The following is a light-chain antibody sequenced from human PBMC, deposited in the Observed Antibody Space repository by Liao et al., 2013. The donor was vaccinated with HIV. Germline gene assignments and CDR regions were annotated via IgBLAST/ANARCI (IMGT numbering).Light chain of an antibody. CDR2: QDD. J-gene: IGLJ1*01. CDR1: YLGDKY. Sequence: SYELIQPPSVSVSPGQTASITCSGDYLGDKYASWYQQKPGQSPVLVLYQDDKRPAGIPERFAGSNSGNTATLTITGTQTTDEADYYCQTWDSNTFVFGTGTTVTVL. V-gene: IGLV3-1*01. CDR3: QTWDSNTFV.